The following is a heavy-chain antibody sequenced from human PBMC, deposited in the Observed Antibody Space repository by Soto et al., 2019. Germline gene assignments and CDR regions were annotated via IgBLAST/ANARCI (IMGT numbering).Heavy chain of an antibody. V-gene: IGHV1-18*04. J-gene: IGHJ6*02. D-gene: IGHD2-15*01. Sequence: ASVKVSCKASGYTFTSYGISWVRQAPGQGLDWMGWISAYNGNTKYAQDLQGRVTMTTDTSTSTAYMELRSLRSDDTAMYYCARFSGGSYNTYYFYYGMDVWGQGTTVTVSS. CDR1: GYTFTSYG. CDR2: ISAYNGNT. CDR3: ARFSGGSYNTYYFYYGMDV.